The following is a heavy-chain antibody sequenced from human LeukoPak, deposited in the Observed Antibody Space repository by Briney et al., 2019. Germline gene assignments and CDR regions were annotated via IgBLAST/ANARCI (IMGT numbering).Heavy chain of an antibody. V-gene: IGHV1-69*05. J-gene: IGHJ4*02. CDR3: AGGGGFYYLDY. CDR1: GGTFSSYA. D-gene: IGHD3-16*01. Sequence: GASVKVSCKASGGTFSSYAISWVRQAPGQGLEWMGGIIPIFGTANYAQKFQGRVTITTDESTSTAYMELSSLRSEDTAVYYCAGGGGFYYLDYWGQEPLVTVPS. CDR2: IIPIFGTA.